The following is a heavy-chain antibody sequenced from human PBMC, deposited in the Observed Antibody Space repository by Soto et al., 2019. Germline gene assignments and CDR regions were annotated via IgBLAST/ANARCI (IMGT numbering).Heavy chain of an antibody. CDR2: IYYNGTT. D-gene: IGHD4-17*01. CDR1: GVSITSGGFH. CDR3: AREGDYDDYGSDY. Sequence: ASETLSLTCTVSGVSITSGGFHWTWIRQHPGKGLEWIGCIYYNGTTSYNPSLKSRVNISTDTSKNQFSLKLSAVTAADTAVYYCAREGDYDDYGSDYWGQGTLVTVSS. V-gene: IGHV4-31*03. J-gene: IGHJ4*02.